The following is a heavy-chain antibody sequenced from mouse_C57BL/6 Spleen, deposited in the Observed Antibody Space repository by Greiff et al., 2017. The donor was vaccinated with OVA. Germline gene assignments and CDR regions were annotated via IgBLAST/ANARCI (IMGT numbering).Heavy chain of an antibody. V-gene: IGHV2-2*01. D-gene: IGHD1-1*01. Sequence: QVQLKQSGPGLVQPSQSLSITCTVSGFSLTSYGVHWVRQSPGKGLEWLGVIWSGGSTDYKAAFISRLSISKDNSKSQVFFKMNSLQADDTAIYYCARNYYGSSPAWFANWGQGTLVTVSA. CDR3: ARNYYGSSPAWFAN. CDR1: GFSLTSYG. J-gene: IGHJ3*01. CDR2: IWSGGST.